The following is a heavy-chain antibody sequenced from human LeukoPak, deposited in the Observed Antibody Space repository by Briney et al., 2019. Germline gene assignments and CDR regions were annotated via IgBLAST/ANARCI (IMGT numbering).Heavy chain of an antibody. CDR1: GYTLTSYY. CDR2: INPSGGST. D-gene: IGHD3-22*01. Sequence: GASVKVSCKASGYTLTSYYMHWVRQAPGQGLEWMGIINPSGGSTSYAPKLQGRVTMTRDTSTSTVYMELSSLRSEDTAVYYCARRGYYYDSSGYPTPNDAFDIWGQGTMVTVPS. J-gene: IGHJ3*02. V-gene: IGHV1-46*01. CDR3: ARRGYYYDSSGYPTPNDAFDI.